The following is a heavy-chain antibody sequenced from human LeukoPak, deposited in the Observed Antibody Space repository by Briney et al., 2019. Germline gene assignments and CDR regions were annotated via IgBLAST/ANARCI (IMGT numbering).Heavy chain of an antibody. CDR2: IYTSGST. J-gene: IGHJ6*03. V-gene: IGHV4-61*02. Sequence: SETLSLTCPVSGGSISSGSYYWSWIRQPAGKGLEWIGRIYTSGSTNYNPSLKSRVTISVDTSKNQFSLKLSSVTAADTAVYYCARAGDSYGSRSHYYMDVWGKGTTVTVSS. CDR1: GGSISSGSYY. CDR3: ARAGDSYGSRSHYYMDV. D-gene: IGHD5-18*01.